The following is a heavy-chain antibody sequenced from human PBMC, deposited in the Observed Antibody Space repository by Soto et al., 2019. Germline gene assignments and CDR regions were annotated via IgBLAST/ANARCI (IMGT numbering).Heavy chain of an antibody. Sequence: VASVKVSCKASGGTFSSYAISWVRQAPGQGLEWMGGIIPIFGTANYAQKFQGRVTITADESTSTAYMEPSSLRSEDTAVYYCARDDYPKLRYFDLVPGADYYYGMDVWGQGTTVTVS. V-gene: IGHV1-69*13. CDR2: IIPIFGTA. D-gene: IGHD3-9*01. CDR3: ARDDYPKLRYFDLVPGADYYYGMDV. J-gene: IGHJ6*02. CDR1: GGTFSSYA.